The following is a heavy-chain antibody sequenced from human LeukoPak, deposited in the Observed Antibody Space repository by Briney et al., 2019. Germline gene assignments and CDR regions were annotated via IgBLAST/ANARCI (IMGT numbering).Heavy chain of an antibody. CDR2: ISGSGGST. CDR3: AKNQHLAWDWFDP. V-gene: IGHV3-23*01. D-gene: IGHD6-13*01. Sequence: SGGSLRLSCAASGFTFSSYAMSWVRQAPGKGLEWVSAISGSGGSTYYADSVKGRFTISRDNSKNTLYVQMNSLRADDTAVYYCAKNQHLAWDWFDPWGQGTLVTVSS. CDR1: GFTFSSYA. J-gene: IGHJ5*02.